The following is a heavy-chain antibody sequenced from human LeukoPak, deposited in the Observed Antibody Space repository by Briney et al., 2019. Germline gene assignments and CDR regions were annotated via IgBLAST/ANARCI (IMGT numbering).Heavy chain of an antibody. J-gene: IGHJ5*02. Sequence: GESLKISCKGSGYSFTSYWIGWVCHMPGKGLEWMGIIYPGDSDTRYSPSLQGQVTISADKSISTAYLLWSSLKASDPARYYFARHFSGGGSHNWFDPWGQGTLVTVSS. D-gene: IGHD3-10*01. CDR3: ARHFSGGGSHNWFDP. CDR1: GYSFTSYW. V-gene: IGHV5-51*01. CDR2: IYPGDSDT.